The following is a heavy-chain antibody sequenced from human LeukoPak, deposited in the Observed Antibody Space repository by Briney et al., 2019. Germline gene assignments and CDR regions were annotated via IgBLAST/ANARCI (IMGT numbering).Heavy chain of an antibody. D-gene: IGHD5-12*01. Sequence: VASVKVSCKASGYTFPGHHIHWVRQAPGQGLEWMGWISAYNGNTNYAQKLQGRVTMTTDTSTGTAYMELRSLRSDDTAVYYCAINYSGYGWGQGTLVTVSS. CDR3: AINYSGYG. CDR1: GYTFPGHH. J-gene: IGHJ4*02. V-gene: IGHV1-18*04. CDR2: ISAYNGNT.